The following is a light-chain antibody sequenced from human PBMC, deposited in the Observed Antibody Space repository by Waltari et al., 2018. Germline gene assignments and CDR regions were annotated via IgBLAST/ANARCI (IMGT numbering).Light chain of an antibody. CDR2: AAS. CDR1: RDITNY. Sequence: DIQMTLSPSSLSASVGDRVTITCRASRDITNYVNWYQQKAGKAPQLLIYAASSLQGGVPSRFSGGGSGTDFNLTITSLRPDDFATYYCQQTYNIPRTFGGGTKVEIK. V-gene: IGKV1-39*01. CDR3: QQTYNIPRT. J-gene: IGKJ4*01.